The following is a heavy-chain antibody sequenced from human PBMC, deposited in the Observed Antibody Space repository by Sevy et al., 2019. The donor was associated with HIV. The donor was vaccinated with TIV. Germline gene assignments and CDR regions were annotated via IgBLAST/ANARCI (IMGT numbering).Heavy chain of an antibody. CDR3: ATTKDYYESSGSPFDY. J-gene: IGHJ4*02. D-gene: IGHD3-22*01. V-gene: IGHV1-24*01. CDR2: FDPEDGET. Sequence: ASVKVSCKVSGSTLTQLSIHWVRQAPGKGLEWMGSFDPEDGETVYAQRFQGRVTMTEDISTDTAYMRLSSLRSEDTAVYYCATTKDYYESSGSPFDYWGQGTLVTVSS. CDR1: GSTLTQLS.